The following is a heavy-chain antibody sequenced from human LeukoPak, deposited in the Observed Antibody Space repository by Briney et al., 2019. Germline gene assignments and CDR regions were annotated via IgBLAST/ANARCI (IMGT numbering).Heavy chain of an antibody. CDR3: AKPLTSYSSGFSDVFDV. J-gene: IGHJ3*01. CDR1: GFTFGINA. Sequence: PGGSLRLSCAASGFTFGINAMHWVRQAPGKGLEHVSTITTNGGSTYYADSVKGRFTISRDNSKDTLFLQMGSLRAEDMAVYYCAKPLTSYSSGFSDVFDVWGHGSMVTVSS. CDR2: ITTNGGST. D-gene: IGHD5-18*01. V-gene: IGHV3-64*02.